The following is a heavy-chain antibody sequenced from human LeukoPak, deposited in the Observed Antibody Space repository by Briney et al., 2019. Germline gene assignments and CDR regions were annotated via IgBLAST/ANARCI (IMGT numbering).Heavy chain of an antibody. V-gene: IGHV3-23*01. J-gene: IGHJ5*02. CDR3: AKDIHIDWFYWSDP. CDR1: GFTFSSYA. Sequence: GGSLRLSCAASGFTFSSYAMSWVRQAPGKGLEWVSAISGSGGSTYYADSVKGRFTISRDNSKNTLYLQMNSLRAEDTAVYYCAKDIHIDWFYWSDPWGQGTLVTVSS. CDR2: ISGSGGST. D-gene: IGHD3-9*01.